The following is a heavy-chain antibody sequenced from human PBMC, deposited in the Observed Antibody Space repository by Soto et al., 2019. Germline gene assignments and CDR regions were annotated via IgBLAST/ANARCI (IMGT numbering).Heavy chain of an antibody. V-gene: IGHV1-69*13. CDR3: AREKSEHSSSPEPHYYYGMDV. CDR1: GGTFSSYA. CDR2: IIPIFGTA. Sequence: SVKVSCKASGGTFSSYAISWVRQAPGQGLEWMGGIIPIFGTANYAQKFQGRVTITADESTSTAYMELSSLRSEDTAVYYCAREKSEHSSSPEPHYYYGMDVWGQGTTVTVSS. J-gene: IGHJ6*02. D-gene: IGHD6-6*01.